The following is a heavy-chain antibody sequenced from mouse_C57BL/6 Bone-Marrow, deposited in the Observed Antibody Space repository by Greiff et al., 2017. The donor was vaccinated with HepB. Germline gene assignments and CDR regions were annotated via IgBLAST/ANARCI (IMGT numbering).Heavy chain of an antibody. V-gene: IGHV5-4*03. CDR2: ISDGGSYT. J-gene: IGHJ4*01. CDR3: ARGRGDAMDY. Sequence: EVNLVESGGGLVKPGGSLKLSCAASGFTFSSYAMSWVRQTPEKRLEWVATISDGGSYTYYPDNVKGRFTISRDNAKNNLYLQMSHLKSEDTAMYYCARGRGDAMDYWGQGTSVTVSS. CDR1: GFTFSSYA.